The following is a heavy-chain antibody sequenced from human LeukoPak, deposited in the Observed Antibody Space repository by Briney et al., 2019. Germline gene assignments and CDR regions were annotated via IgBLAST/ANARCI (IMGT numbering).Heavy chain of an antibody. V-gene: IGHV1-69*05. J-gene: IGHJ6*03. CDR2: IIPIFGTA. CDR1: GGTFSSYA. D-gene: IGHD3-22*01. CDR3: ASGNYYDSSGYYPLMNYYYYYMDV. Sequence: SVKVSCKASGGTFSSYAISWVRQAPGQGLEWMGGIIPIFGTANYAQKFHGRVTITTDESTSTAYMELSSLRSEDTAVYYCASGNYYDSSGYYPLMNYYYYYMDVWGKGTTVTVSS.